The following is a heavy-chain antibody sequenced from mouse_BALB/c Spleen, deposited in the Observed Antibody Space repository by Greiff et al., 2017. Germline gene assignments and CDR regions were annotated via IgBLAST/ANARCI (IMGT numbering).Heavy chain of an antibody. CDR1: GYTFTSYY. Sequence: VQLQQSGPELVKPGASVRISCKASGYTFTSYYIHWVKQRPGQGLEWIGWIYPGNVNTKYNEKFKGKATLTADKSSSTAYMQLSSLTSEDSAVYFCARSDYGSSSAWFAYWGQGTLVTVSA. CDR2: IYPGNVNT. V-gene: IGHV1S56*01. CDR3: ARSDYGSSSAWFAY. J-gene: IGHJ3*01. D-gene: IGHD1-1*01.